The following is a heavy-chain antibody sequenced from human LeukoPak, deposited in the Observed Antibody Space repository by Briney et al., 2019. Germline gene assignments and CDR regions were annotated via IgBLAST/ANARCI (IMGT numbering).Heavy chain of an antibody. V-gene: IGHV3-53*01. Sequence: PGGSLRLSCVASGFTVSDNCMSWVRQAPGKGLEWVSLIYSDGNTYYSDSVKGRFTISRDNVKQSLGLQMNSLRVEDTAVYYCARGPGDFDASDIWGQGTMVTVSS. D-gene: IGHD1-14*01. CDR1: GFTVSDNC. CDR3: ARGPGDFDASDI. J-gene: IGHJ3*02. CDR2: IYSDGNT.